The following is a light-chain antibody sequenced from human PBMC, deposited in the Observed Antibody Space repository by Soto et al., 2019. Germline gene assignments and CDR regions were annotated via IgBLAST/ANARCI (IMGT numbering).Light chain of an antibody. CDR2: EGT. J-gene: IGLJ2*01. CDR1: NSDVGSYKF. V-gene: IGLV2-23*01. CDR3: CSYAGSYTSPVL. Sequence: QSALTQPASVSGSPGQSITISCTGANSDVGSYKFVSWYQQHPDKAPKVIIYEGTKRPSGVSNRFSASKSDNTASLTISGLQAEDEADYYCCSYAGSYTSPVLFGGGTKLTVL.